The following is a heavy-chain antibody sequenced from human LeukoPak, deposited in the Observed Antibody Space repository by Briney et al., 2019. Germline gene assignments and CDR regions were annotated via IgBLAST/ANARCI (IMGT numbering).Heavy chain of an antibody. CDR3: TRMYRNGFDY. CDR2: LKEDGSQK. D-gene: IGHD1-1*01. J-gene: IGHJ4*02. CDR1: GFTFSSYW. Sequence: RPGGSLRLSCAASGFTFSSYWMSWIRQAPGRGLEWVASLKEDGSQKYYVDSVKGRFTISRDNAKNSLYLEMNNLRAEDTAVYYCTRMYRNGFDYWGQGTLVTVSS. V-gene: IGHV3-7*02.